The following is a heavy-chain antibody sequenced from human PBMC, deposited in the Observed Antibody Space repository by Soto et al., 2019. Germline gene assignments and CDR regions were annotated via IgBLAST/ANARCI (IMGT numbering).Heavy chain of an antibody. J-gene: IGHJ4*02. CDR3: ANSGSYTHPLFFVY. CDR2: ISPGSRYT. Sequence: TGGPLSLSYTGSGFTCGDSCVSWIRTAQGKGLEWLSYISPGSRYTDYADSVKGRFTISRDNSKNTLYLQMISLRAEDTAVYYCANSGSYTHPLFFVYWGQGTLVTVSS. CDR1: GFTCGDSC. D-gene: IGHD1-26*01. V-gene: IGHV3-11*03.